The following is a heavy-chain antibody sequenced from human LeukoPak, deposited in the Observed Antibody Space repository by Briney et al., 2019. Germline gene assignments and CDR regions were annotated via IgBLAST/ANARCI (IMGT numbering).Heavy chain of an antibody. Sequence: SVKVSCKASGGTFSSYAISWVRQAPGQGLEWMGGIIPIFGTANYAQKFQGRITITADESTSTAYMELSSLRSEDTAVYYCARVGLYQLLLWDHWFDPWGQGTLVTVSS. V-gene: IGHV1-69*13. CDR2: IIPIFGTA. J-gene: IGHJ5*02. CDR3: ARVGLYQLLLWDHWFDP. CDR1: GGTFSSYA. D-gene: IGHD2-2*01.